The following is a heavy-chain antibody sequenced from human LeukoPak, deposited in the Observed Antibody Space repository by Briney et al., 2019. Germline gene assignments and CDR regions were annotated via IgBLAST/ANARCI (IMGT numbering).Heavy chain of an antibody. Sequence: PGGSLRLSCAASGFTFSSYSMNWVRPAPGKGLEWVSSISSSSSYIYYADSVKGRFTISRDNSKNTLYLQMNSLRAEDTAVYYCAKEFGPFDAFDIWGQGTMVTVSS. CDR1: GFTFSSYS. V-gene: IGHV3-21*04. CDR3: AKEFGPFDAFDI. CDR2: ISSSSSYI. J-gene: IGHJ3*02. D-gene: IGHD3-10*01.